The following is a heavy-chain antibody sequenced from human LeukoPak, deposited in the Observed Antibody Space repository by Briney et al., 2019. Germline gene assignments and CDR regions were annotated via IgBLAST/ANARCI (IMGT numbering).Heavy chain of an antibody. CDR3: AREDTAMAPDAFDI. J-gene: IGHJ3*02. Sequence: GASVKVSCKASGGTFSSYAISWVRQAPGQGLEWMGRIIPILGIANYAQKFQGRVTITADKSTSTAYMELSSLRSEDTAVYYCAREDTAMAPDAFDIWGQGTMVTVSS. CDR1: GGTFSSYA. CDR2: IIPILGIA. D-gene: IGHD5-18*01. V-gene: IGHV1-69*04.